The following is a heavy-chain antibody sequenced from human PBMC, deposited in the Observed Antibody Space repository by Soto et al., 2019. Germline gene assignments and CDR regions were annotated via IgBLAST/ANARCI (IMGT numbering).Heavy chain of an antibody. Sequence: GGSLRLSCAASGLTFSDYYMSLIRQAPGKGLEWVSYISSSGSTIYYADSVKGRFTISRDNARNSLYLQMNSLRAEDTAVYYCARDQGEDVRANYDFWSAYYMDVWGKGTTVTVSS. V-gene: IGHV3-11*01. CDR2: ISSSGSTI. J-gene: IGHJ6*03. CDR1: GLTFSDYY. D-gene: IGHD3-3*01. CDR3: ARDQGEDVRANYDFWSAYYMDV.